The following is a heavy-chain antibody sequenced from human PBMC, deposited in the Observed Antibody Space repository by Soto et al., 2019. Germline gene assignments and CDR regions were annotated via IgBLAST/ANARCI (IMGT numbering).Heavy chain of an antibody. CDR1: GGTFSSYA. V-gene: IGHV1-69*13. Sequence: SVKVSCKASGGTFSSYAISWVRQAPGQGLEWMGGIIPIFGTANYAQKFQGRVTITADESTSTAYMELSSLRSEDTAVYYCARAVLAVAGPSYYYYGMDVWGQGTTVTVSS. D-gene: IGHD6-19*01. CDR2: IIPIFGTA. J-gene: IGHJ6*02. CDR3: ARAVLAVAGPSYYYYGMDV.